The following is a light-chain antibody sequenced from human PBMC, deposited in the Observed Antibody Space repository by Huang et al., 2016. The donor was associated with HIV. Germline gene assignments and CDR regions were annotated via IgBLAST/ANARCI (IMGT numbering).Light chain of an antibody. Sequence: EILLTQSPAPLSVSLGECATLSCRASQSVQSNLAWFQQKPGQVPRLLISGASARAAGISARFSGSGSGTEFTLTISSLQSEDFAVYYCQQYISWPVTFGPGTKVEIK. CDR3: QQYISWPVT. V-gene: IGKV3-15*01. CDR2: GAS. CDR1: QSVQSN. J-gene: IGKJ1*01.